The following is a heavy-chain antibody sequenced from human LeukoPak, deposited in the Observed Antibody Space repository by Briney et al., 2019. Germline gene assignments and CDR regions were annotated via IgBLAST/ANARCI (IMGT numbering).Heavy chain of an antibody. J-gene: IGHJ6*03. V-gene: IGHV4-34*01. CDR1: GGSFSGYY. CDR2: INHSGST. Sequence: KPSETLSLTCAVYGGSFSGYYWSWIRQPPGKGLEWIGEINHSGSTNYNPSLKSRVTMSVDTSKNQFSLKLSSVTAADTAVYYCARAESELHHMDVWGKGTTVTVSS. D-gene: IGHD1-26*01. CDR3: ARAESELHHMDV.